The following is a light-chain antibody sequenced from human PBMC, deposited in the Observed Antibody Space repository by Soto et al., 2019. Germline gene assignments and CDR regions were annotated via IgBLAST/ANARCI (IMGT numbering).Light chain of an antibody. Sequence: QSALTQPASVSGSPGQSITISCTGTSSDVGGYKYVSWHQQHPGKAPRLMIYDVSYRPSGVSNRFSGSKSGNTASLTISGLQAEDEADYYCSSYTSTSSPLFGGGTKLTVL. CDR2: DVS. CDR1: SSDVGGYKY. V-gene: IGLV2-14*03. J-gene: IGLJ2*01. CDR3: SSYTSTSSPL.